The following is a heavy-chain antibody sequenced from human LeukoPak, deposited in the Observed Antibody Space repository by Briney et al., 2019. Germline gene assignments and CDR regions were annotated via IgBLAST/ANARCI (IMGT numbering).Heavy chain of an antibody. Sequence: GASVKVSCKASGYTFTSYAISWVRQAPGQGLEWMGGIIPIFGTANYAQKFQGRVTITADESTSTAYMELSSLRSEDTAVYYCARVGSPSDYSYKSQEPYYFDYWGQGTLVTVSS. D-gene: IGHD2-2*02. V-gene: IGHV1-69*13. CDR1: GYTFTSYA. CDR3: ARVGSPSDYSYKSQEPYYFDY. CDR2: IIPIFGTA. J-gene: IGHJ4*02.